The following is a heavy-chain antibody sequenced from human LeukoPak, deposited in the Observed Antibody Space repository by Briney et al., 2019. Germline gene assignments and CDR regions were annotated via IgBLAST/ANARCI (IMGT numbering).Heavy chain of an antibody. CDR3: ARYGSGSLDY. V-gene: IGHV3-30*04. J-gene: IGHJ4*02. Sequence: GGSLRLSCAASGFTFSSYAMHWVRQAPGKGLEWVAVISYDGSNKYYADSVKGRFTISRDNSKNTLYLQMNSLRAEDTAVYYCARYGSGSLDYWGQGTLVTVSS. D-gene: IGHD3-10*01. CDR2: ISYDGSNK. CDR1: GFTFSSYA.